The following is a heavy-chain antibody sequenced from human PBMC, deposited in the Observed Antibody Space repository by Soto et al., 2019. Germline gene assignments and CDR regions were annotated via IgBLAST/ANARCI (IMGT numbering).Heavy chain of an antibody. CDR2: INPNNGKT. J-gene: IGHJ5*02. Sequence: QVQLVQSGAEVKKPGASVKVSCKTSGYIFTTYDINWVRQAAGQGLEWVGRINPNNGKTDYAENLQGRLTMTRDASISTVYMELSSLTSDATAVYYCAKDFGGLYTWFDPWGQGTLVIVSS. V-gene: IGHV1-8*01. CDR1: GYIFTTYD. CDR3: AKDFGGLYTWFDP. D-gene: IGHD3-16*01.